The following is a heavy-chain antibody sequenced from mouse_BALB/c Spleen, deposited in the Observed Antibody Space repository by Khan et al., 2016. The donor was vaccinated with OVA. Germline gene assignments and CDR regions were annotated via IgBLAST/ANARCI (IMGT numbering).Heavy chain of an antibody. J-gene: IGHJ1*01. CDR1: GFTFSGYG. Sequence: EVELVESGGGLVQPGGSLKLSCAASGFTFSGYGMSWVRQTPDKRLELVATINSNGGTSYYPDSMRGRFTISRDNAKNTLQLQLSSLKDEDTAMYSCPRVSSRYDSAYWFFAVWVAGTTFTVSS. CDR3: PRVSSRYDSAYWFFAV. D-gene: IGHD2-14*01. CDR2: INSNGGTS. V-gene: IGHV5-6-3*01.